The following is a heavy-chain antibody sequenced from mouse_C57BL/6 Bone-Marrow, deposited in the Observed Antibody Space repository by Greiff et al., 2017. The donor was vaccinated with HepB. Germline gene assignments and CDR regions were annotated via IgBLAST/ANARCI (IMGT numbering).Heavy chain of an antibody. CDR3: ARLFGY. V-gene: IGHV1-69*01. Sequence: VQLQQPGAELVMPGASVKLSCKASGYTFTSYWMHWVKQRPGQGLEWIGEIDPSDSYTNYNQKFKGKSTLTVDKSSSTAYMQLSSLTSVDSAVYYCARLFGYWGQGTTLTVSS. J-gene: IGHJ2*01. CDR1: GYTFTSYW. CDR2: IDPSDSYT.